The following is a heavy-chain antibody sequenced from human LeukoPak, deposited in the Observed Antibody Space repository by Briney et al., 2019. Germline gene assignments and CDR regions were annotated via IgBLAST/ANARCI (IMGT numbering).Heavy chain of an antibody. CDR1: GGSFSGYY. CDR2: IYYSGST. J-gene: IGHJ4*02. V-gene: IGHV4-34*01. Sequence: DPSETLSLTCAVYGGSFSGYYWGWIRQPPGKGLEWIGSIYYSGSTHCNPSLKSRVTMSVDTSKNQFSLKLSSVTAADTAMYYCAREIELRWFGESDYWGQGTLVTVSS. D-gene: IGHD3-10*01. CDR3: AREIELRWFGESDY.